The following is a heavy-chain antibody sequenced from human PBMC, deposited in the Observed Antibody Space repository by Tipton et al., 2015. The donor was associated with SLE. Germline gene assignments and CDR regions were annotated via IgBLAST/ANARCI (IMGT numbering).Heavy chain of an antibody. D-gene: IGHD3-10*01. CDR3: ARDRGGYAFDY. CDR1: GGSISSTDW. J-gene: IGHJ4*02. Sequence: TLSLTCAVSGGSISSTDWWSWVRQPPGKGLEWIGEIYHGGSANYNPSLKSRVSISVDTSNNQFSLKLSSVTAADTAVYYCARDRGGYAFDYWGQGTLVTVPS. V-gene: IGHV4-4*02. CDR2: IYHGGSA.